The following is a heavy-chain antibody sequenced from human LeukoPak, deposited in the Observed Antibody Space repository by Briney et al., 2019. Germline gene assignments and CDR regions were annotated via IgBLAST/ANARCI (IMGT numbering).Heavy chain of an antibody. D-gene: IGHD1-26*01. Sequence: WASVKVSCKASGYTFTRYDINWVRQATGQGLEWMGWMNPNSGNTGYAQKFQGRVTMTRNTSISTAYMELSSLRSEDTAVYYCAKSIVGATMVGYYYFYGMDVWGQGTTVTVSS. CDR1: GYTFTRYD. V-gene: IGHV1-8*01. CDR2: MNPNSGNT. CDR3: AKSIVGATMVGYYYFYGMDV. J-gene: IGHJ6*02.